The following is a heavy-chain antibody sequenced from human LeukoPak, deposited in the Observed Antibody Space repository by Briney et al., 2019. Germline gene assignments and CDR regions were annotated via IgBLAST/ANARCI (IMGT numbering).Heavy chain of an antibody. J-gene: IGHJ4*02. CDR3: ARHLSGTTMSYYFDF. CDR2: IYSSGNT. D-gene: IGHD1-1*01. CDR1: GDSISSGRNY. Sequence: SETLSLTCSVSGDSISSGRNYWGWIRQSPGKGLEWIASIYSSGNTHSNPSLKSRVSISVDTSKNQVSLKLYSVTASDAAIYYCARHLSGTTMSYYFDFWGQGTLVTVSS. V-gene: IGHV4-39*01.